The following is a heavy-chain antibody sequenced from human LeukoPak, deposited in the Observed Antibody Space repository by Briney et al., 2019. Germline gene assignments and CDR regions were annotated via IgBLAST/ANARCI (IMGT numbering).Heavy chain of an antibody. CDR3: ARRWYFDL. J-gene: IGHJ2*01. CDR1: GFTFSIYA. Sequence: GGSLRLSCAASGFTFSIYAMHWGRQAPGKGLEWVAVISNDGSDKYYADSVKGRFTISRDNSKSTLYLQMNSLRTEDTAVYYCARRWYFDLWGRGTLVTVSS. CDR2: ISNDGSDK. V-gene: IGHV3-30*04.